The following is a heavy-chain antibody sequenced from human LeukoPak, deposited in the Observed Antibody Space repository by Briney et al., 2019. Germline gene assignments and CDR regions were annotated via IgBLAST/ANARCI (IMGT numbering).Heavy chain of an antibody. D-gene: IGHD3-22*01. J-gene: IGHJ4*02. CDR3: ARDDSSGYYSSDY. CDR1: GGTFSSYA. V-gene: IGHV1-69*13. Sequence: SVKVSCKASGGTFSSYAISWVRQAPGQGLEWMGGIIPIFGTANYAQKFQGRVTITADESTSTAYMELSSLRSEDTAVYYCARDDSSGYYSSDYWGQGTLVTVSS. CDR2: IIPIFGTA.